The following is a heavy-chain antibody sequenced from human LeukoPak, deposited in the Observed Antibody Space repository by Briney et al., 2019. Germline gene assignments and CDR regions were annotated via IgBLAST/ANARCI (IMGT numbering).Heavy chain of an antibody. J-gene: IGHJ4*02. Sequence: PGGSLRLSCAVSGFTVSSNYMSWVRQAPGKGLEWVSVLYNGGNTYYADSVKGRFTVSRDNSKNTLYLQMNSLRAEDTAVYYCARDTGGGDFDYWGQGTLVTVSS. D-gene: IGHD1-26*01. CDR1: GFTVSSNY. V-gene: IGHV3-53*05. CDR2: LYNGGNT. CDR3: ARDTGGGDFDY.